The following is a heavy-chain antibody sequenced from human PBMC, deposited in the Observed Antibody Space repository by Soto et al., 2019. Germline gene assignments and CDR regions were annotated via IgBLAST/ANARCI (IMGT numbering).Heavy chain of an antibody. J-gene: IGHJ4*02. V-gene: IGHV1-24*01. CDR3: ATLAYGSGSYYKVVTFNY. CDR1: GYTLTELS. Sequence: ASVKVSCKVSGYTLTELSMHWVRQAPGKGLEWMGGFDPEDGETIYAQKFQGRVTMTEDTSTDTAYMELSSLRSEDTAVYYCATLAYGSGSYYKVVTFNYWGQGTLVTV. D-gene: IGHD3-10*01. CDR2: FDPEDGET.